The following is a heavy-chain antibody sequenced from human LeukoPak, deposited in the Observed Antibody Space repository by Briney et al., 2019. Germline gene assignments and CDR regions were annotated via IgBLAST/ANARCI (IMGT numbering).Heavy chain of an antibody. CDR3: ATTYYYDSSGYDY. D-gene: IGHD3-22*01. Sequence: SQTLSLTCAVSGGSISSGGYSWSWIRRPPGKGLEWIGYIYHSGSTNYNPSLKSRVTISVDTSKNQFSLKLSSVTAADTAVYYCATTYYYDSSGYDYWGQGTPVTVSS. CDR1: GGSISSGGYS. V-gene: IGHV4-30-2*01. CDR2: IYHSGST. J-gene: IGHJ4*02.